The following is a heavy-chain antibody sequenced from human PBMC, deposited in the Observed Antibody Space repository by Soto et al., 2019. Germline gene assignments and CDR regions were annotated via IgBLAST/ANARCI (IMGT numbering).Heavy chain of an antibody. Sequence: QVQLVQSGAEVKKPGSSVKVSCKASGGTFSSYAISWVRQAPGQGLEWMGGIIPIFGTANYEKKFQGRVTITADESTSTDYMSQSSLRSEDTAVYYCSVTSSFSSTRQAYFYYWGQGSLVTVSS. CDR3: SVTSSFSSTRQAYFYY. V-gene: IGHV1-69*01. CDR2: IIPIFGTA. CDR1: GGTFSSYA. D-gene: IGHD6-13*01. J-gene: IGHJ4*02.